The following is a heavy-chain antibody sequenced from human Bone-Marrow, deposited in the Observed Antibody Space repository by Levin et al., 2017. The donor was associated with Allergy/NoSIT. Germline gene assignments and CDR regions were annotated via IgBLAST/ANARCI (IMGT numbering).Heavy chain of an antibody. CDR3: ARSSRSCSGGSCRPLDY. D-gene: IGHD2-15*01. V-gene: IGHV4-34*01. J-gene: IGHJ4*02. CDR2: INDSGRT. CDR1: GGSFSGYY. Sequence: PGGSLRLSCSVYGGSFSGYYWSWVRQPPGQGLEWIGEINDSGRTDNNPSLKSRVTMSLDTSKNQLSLKLTSLTAADTAVYYCARSSRSCSGGSCRPLDYWGQGTLVTVSS.